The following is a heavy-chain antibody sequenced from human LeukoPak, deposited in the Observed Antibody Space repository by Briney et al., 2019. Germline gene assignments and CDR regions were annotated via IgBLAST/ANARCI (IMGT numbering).Heavy chain of an antibody. CDR2: IRYDGSSE. J-gene: IGHJ4*02. V-gene: IGHV3-33*01. CDR1: GFTFSTYG. CDR3: ARYCSGGSCYMGLI. D-gene: IGHD2-15*01. Sequence: GRSLRLSCAASGFTFSTYGTHWVRQAPGKGLEWEAVIRYDGSSEYYADSVKGRFIISRDNSKNTLYLQMNSLRAEDTAVYYCARYCSGGSCYMGLIWGQGTLVTVSS.